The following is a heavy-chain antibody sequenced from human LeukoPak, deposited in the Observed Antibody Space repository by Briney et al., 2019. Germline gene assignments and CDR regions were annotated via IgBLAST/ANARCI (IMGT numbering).Heavy chain of an antibody. CDR3: AKDWLDSSGSFFDY. V-gene: IGHV3-30*18. CDR2: ISYDGSNK. Sequence: GGSLRLSCAASGFTISSYGMHWVRQAPGKGLEWVAVISYDGSNKYYADSVKGRFTISRDNSKNTLYLQMNSLRAEDTAVYYCAKDWLDSSGSFFDYWGQGTLVTVSS. D-gene: IGHD6-19*01. CDR1: GFTISSYG. J-gene: IGHJ4*02.